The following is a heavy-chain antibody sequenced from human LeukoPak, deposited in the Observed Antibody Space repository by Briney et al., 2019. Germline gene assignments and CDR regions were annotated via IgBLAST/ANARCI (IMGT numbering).Heavy chain of an antibody. CDR3: ARTVAGSGKAVDY. V-gene: IGHV4-39*07. CDR2: INHSGST. CDR1: GGSISSSSYY. Sequence: SETLSLTCTVSGGSISSSSYYWSWIRQPPGKGLEWIGEINHSGSTNYNPSLKSRVTISVDTSKNQFSLKLSSVTAADTAVYYCARTVAGSGKAVDYWGQGTLVTVSS. J-gene: IGHJ4*02. D-gene: IGHD3-10*01.